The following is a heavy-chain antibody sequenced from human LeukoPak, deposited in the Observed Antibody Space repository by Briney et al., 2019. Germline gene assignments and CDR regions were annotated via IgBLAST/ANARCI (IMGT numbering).Heavy chain of an antibody. CDR2: IIPIFGTA. V-gene: IGHV1-69*13. CDR3: ARPSNSFGDYYYGMDV. CDR1: GGTFSSYA. D-gene: IGHD6-13*01. Sequence: SVKVSCKASGGTFSSYAISWVRQAPGQGLEWMGGIIPIFGTANYAQKFRGRVTITADESTSTAYMELSSLRSEDTAVYYCARPSNSFGDYYYGMDVRGQGTTVTVSS. J-gene: IGHJ6*02.